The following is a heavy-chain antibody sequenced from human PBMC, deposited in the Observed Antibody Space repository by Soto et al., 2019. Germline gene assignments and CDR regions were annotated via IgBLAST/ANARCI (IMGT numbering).Heavy chain of an antibody. CDR3: TRAAFGDGMDL. CDR2: MGGAGAR. D-gene: IGHD3-10*01. J-gene: IGHJ6*02. V-gene: IGHV3-13*01. CDR1: GFTYNSYD. Sequence: EVQLVESGGGLVQPGGSLRLSCAAFGFTYNSYDMHWVRRVPGKGLEWVSSMGGAGAREYAGSVKGLFIISRDNAKNSFYLQMDNLRAGDTAVYYCTRAAFGDGMDLWGQGTPVTVS.